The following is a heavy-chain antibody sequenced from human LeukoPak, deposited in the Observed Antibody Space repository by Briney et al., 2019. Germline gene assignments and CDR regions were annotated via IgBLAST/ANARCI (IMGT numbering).Heavy chain of an antibody. J-gene: IGHJ6*02. CDR1: GGSISSHY. CDR3: ARDLIVEQPTYYGIDV. V-gene: IGHV4-59*11. D-gene: IGHD6-13*01. CDR2: IYYSGST. Sequence: SETLSLTCTVSGGSISSHYWSWIRQPPGKGLEWIGYIYYSGSTNYNPSLKSRVTISVDTSKNQFSLKLSSVTAADTAVYYCARDLIVEQPTYYGIDVWGQGTTVTVSS.